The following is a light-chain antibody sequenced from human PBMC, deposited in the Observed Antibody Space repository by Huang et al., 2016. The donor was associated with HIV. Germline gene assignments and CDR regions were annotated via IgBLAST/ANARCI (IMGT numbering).Light chain of an antibody. J-gene: IGKJ1*01. V-gene: IGKV3-20*01. CDR1: QSVSNNF. Sequence: EIVLTQSPGTLSLSPGERATLSCRASQSVSNNFLAWYQQKPRQAPRLLIYDASTRATGIPDKFSGRGSGTDFTLSIDRLEPEDFAVYYCQQYGRPPTTFGQGTKVEIK. CDR2: DAS. CDR3: QQYGRPPTT.